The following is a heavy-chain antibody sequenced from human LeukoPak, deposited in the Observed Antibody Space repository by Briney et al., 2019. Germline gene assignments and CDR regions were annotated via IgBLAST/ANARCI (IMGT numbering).Heavy chain of an antibody. J-gene: IGHJ5*02. CDR1: GFTFSSYG. D-gene: IGHD1-1*01. CDR2: ISYDGSNK. Sequence: GGSLRLSCAASGFTFSSYGMHWVRQAPGKGLEWVAVISYDGSNKYYADSVKGRFTISRDNSKNTLYLQMNSLRAEDTAVYYCARVGIRSPFDPWGQGTLVTVSS. CDR3: ARVGIRSPFDP. V-gene: IGHV3-30*03.